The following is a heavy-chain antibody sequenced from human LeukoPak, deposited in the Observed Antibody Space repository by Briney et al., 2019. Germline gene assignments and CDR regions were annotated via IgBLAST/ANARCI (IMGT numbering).Heavy chain of an antibody. J-gene: IGHJ4*02. V-gene: IGHV3-74*01. CDR3: ARLAVEMTTINFDL. D-gene: IGHD5-24*01. CDR1: GFSFSFYW. Sequence: GGSLRLSCAASGFSFSFYWMHWVRQAPGKGLVWVSRINSDGSTTTYADSVKGRFAISRDNAKNTLFLQMNGLRAEDTAVYYCARLAVEMTTINFDLWGQGTLVTVSS. CDR2: INSDGSTT.